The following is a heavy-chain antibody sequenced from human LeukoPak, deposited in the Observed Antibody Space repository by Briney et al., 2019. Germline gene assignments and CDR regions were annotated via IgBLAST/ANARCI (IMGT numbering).Heavy chain of an antibody. D-gene: IGHD1-26*01. V-gene: IGHV4-59*01. CDR2: IYSSGNT. Sequence: SETLSLTCSFSGDSISTYYWSWIRQSPGKGLEWIGHIYSSGNTHYNSSLKSRVTISVDTSKSQFSLRLSSVTATDTAVYYCARLRWQLVGPYFDYWGQGILVTVSS. J-gene: IGHJ4*02. CDR3: ARLRWQLVGPYFDY. CDR1: GDSISTYY.